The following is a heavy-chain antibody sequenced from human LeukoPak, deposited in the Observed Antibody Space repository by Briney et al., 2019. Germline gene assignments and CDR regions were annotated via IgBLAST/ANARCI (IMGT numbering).Heavy chain of an antibody. CDR1: GGTFSSYA. D-gene: IGHD4-17*01. Sequence: GSSVKVSCKASGGTFSSYAISWVRQAPGQGLEWMGRINPNTGGTNYAQKFQGRVTMTRDTSITTAYMVLSGLRSDDTAVYYCARADFGDCWGQGTMVTVSS. V-gene: IGHV1-2*06. CDR3: ARADFGDC. CDR2: INPNTGGT. J-gene: IGHJ3*01.